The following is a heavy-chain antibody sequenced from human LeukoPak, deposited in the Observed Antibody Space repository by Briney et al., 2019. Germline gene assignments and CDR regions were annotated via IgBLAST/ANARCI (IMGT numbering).Heavy chain of an antibody. Sequence: ASVKVSCKASGYTLTSYDINWVRQATGQGLEWMGWMNPNSGNTGYAQKFQGRVTMTRNTSISTAYMELSSLRSEDTAVYYCAGSRFLESDWFDPWGQGTLVTVSS. V-gene: IGHV1-8*01. D-gene: IGHD3-3*01. CDR1: GYTLTSYD. CDR2: MNPNSGNT. CDR3: AGSRFLESDWFDP. J-gene: IGHJ5*02.